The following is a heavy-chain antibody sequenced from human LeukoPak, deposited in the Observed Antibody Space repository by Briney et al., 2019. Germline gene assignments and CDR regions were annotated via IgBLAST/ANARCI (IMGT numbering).Heavy chain of an antibody. D-gene: IGHD3-22*01. CDR1: GFTFSSYG. CDR3: AKSVAAVGARYDSSGYADY. Sequence: GGSLRLSCAASGFTFSSYGMPWVRRAPGKGLEWVAVTSYDGSNKYYADSVKGRFTISRDNSKNTLYLQMNSLRAEDTAVYYCAKSVAAVGARYDSSGYADYWGQGTLVTVSS. V-gene: IGHV3-30*18. J-gene: IGHJ4*02. CDR2: TSYDGSNK.